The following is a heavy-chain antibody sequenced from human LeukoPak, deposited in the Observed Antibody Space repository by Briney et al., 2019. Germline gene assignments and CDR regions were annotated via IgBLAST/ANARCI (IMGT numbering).Heavy chain of an antibody. CDR3: ARLETVSGANYFDH. Sequence: PSETLSLTCSISGASITSGTYFWPWVRQPPGKGLEWVGSINYSGTTYYTASLKSRVTISVDTSKTQYSLSLTLVTAADTAVYFCARLETVSGANYFDHWGQGALVTVSS. D-gene: IGHD2-15*01. CDR1: GASITSGTYF. CDR2: INYSGTT. J-gene: IGHJ4*02. V-gene: IGHV4-39*01.